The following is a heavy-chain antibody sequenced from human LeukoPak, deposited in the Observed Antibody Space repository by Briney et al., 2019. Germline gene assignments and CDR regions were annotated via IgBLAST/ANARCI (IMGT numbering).Heavy chain of an antibody. CDR3: ARDRIRYYYGSGSYYNGQDY. D-gene: IGHD3-10*01. V-gene: IGHV4-39*07. CDR2: IYYSGST. CDR1: GVSISSSSYY. Sequence: SETLSLTCTVSGVSISSSSYYWGWIRQPPGKGLEWIGSIYYSGSTYYNPFLKSRVTISVDTSKNQFSLKLSSVTAADTAVYYCARDRIRYYYGSGSYYNGQDYWGQGTLVTVSS. J-gene: IGHJ4*02.